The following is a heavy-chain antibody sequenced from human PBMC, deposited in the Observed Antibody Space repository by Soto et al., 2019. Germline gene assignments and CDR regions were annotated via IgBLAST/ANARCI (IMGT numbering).Heavy chain of an antibody. CDR2: ISYTGDT. CDR1: GDSVSSDRYF. V-gene: IGHV4-61*01. Sequence: QVQLRESGPGLLKASETLSLACSVSGDSVSSDRYFWTWIRQPPGKGLEWIAYISYTGDTNYNPSLKRRVTLSVDTSRNQFSLTLTSVTAADTAVYFCARIVVGATVDLWGQGSLVTVSS. J-gene: IGHJ5*02. D-gene: IGHD1-26*01. CDR3: ARIVVGATVDL.